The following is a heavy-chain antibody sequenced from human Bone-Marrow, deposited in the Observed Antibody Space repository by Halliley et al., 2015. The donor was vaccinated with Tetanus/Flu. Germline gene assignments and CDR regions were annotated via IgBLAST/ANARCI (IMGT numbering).Heavy chain of an antibody. D-gene: IGHD3-10*01. J-gene: IGHJ4*02. CDR3: VRAFGELPEFDY. CDR1: GGSISSYY. CDR2: IYYSGST. V-gene: IGHV4-59*08. Sequence: TLSLTCTVSGGSISSYYWSWIRQPPGKGLEWIGYIYYSGSTNYNPSLKSRFTISVDTSKNQFSLRLSSVTAADTAVYYCVRAFGELPEFDYWGQGILVTVSS.